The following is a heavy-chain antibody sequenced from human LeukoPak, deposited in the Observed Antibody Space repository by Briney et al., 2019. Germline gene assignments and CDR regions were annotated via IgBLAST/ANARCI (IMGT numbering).Heavy chain of an antibody. V-gene: IGHV4-38-2*02. CDR1: GYSINFGHL. D-gene: IGHD3-22*01. Sequence: SETLSLTCDVSGYSINFGHLWGWIRQPPGKGLEWIASINHSGRTYYPPSLKSRVTISVDTLKNQFSLKVTSVTAEDPAMYFCARESSAVAHTMMRDWLDPWGQGTLVTVSS. J-gene: IGHJ5*02. CDR2: INHSGRT. CDR3: ARESSAVAHTMMRDWLDP.